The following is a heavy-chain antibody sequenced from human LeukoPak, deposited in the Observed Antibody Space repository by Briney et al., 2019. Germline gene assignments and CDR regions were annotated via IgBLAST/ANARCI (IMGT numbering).Heavy chain of an antibody. CDR3: AREGAGLWFGDSYYFDY. D-gene: IGHD3-10*01. V-gene: IGHV3-30*04. CDR2: ISYDGSNK. J-gene: IGHJ4*02. CDR1: GFTFSSYA. Sequence: TGGSLRLSCAASGFTFSSYAMHWVRQAPGKGLEWVAVISYDGSNKYYADSVEGRFTISRDNSKNTLYLQMNSLRAEDTAVYYCAREGAGLWFGDSYYFDYWGQGTLVTVSS.